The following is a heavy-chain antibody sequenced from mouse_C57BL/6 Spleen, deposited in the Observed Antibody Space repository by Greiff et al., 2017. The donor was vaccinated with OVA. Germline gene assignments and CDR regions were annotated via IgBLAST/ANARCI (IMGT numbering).Heavy chain of an antibody. CDR3: ARDYYGRAMDD. CDR2: IYPGDGDT. Sequence: QVQLQQSGPELVKPGASVKISCKASGYAFSSSWMNWVKQRPGQGLEWIGRIYPGDGDTNYNGKFKGKATLTADKSSSTAYMQLSSLTSEDSAVYFGARDYYGRAMDDWGQGTSVTVSS. J-gene: IGHJ4*01. D-gene: IGHD1-1*01. V-gene: IGHV1-82*01. CDR1: GYAFSSSW.